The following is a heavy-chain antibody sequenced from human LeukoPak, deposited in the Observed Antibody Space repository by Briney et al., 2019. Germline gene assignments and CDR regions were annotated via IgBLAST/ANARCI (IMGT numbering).Heavy chain of an antibody. CDR3: AREDYSYDFI. CDR1: GGTFSMYV. J-gene: IGHJ4*02. V-gene: IGHV1-69*06. D-gene: IGHD3-3*01. CDR2: ITPLFGTP. Sequence: SVKLSCKASGGTFSMYVISWVRQAPGQGLEWMGGITPLFGTPNYAQKFQGRLTLTADKSTATAYMELNSLRSEDTAIYYCAREDYSYDFIWGQGTLITVSS.